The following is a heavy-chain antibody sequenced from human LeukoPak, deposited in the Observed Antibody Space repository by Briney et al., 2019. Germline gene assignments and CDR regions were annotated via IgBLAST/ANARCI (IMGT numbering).Heavy chain of an antibody. D-gene: IGHD3-10*01. CDR3: ARLARGVIGNWFDP. CDR2: IYYSGST. CDR1: GGSISSGGYY. Sequence: PSQTLSLTCTVSGGSISSGGYYWRWIRQHPGKGLEWIGYIYYSGSTYYNPSLKSRVTMSVDTSKNQFSLKLSSVTAADTAVYYCARLARGVIGNWFDPWGQGTLVTVSS. J-gene: IGHJ5*02. V-gene: IGHV4-31*03.